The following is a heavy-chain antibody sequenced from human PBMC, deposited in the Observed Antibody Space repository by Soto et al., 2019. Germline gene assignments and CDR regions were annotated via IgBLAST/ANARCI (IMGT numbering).Heavy chain of an antibody. V-gene: IGHV1-18*04. CDR3: AREGRYSSSWYPPDGLDY. CDR2: ISAYNGNT. CDR1: GYTFTSHG. J-gene: IGHJ4*02. Sequence: ASVKVSCKTSGYTFTSHGISWVRQAPGQGLEWMGWISAYNGNTNYAQKLQGRVTMTTDTSTSTAYMELRSLRSDDTAVYYCAREGRYSSSWYPPDGLDYWGQGTLVTVSS. D-gene: IGHD6-13*01.